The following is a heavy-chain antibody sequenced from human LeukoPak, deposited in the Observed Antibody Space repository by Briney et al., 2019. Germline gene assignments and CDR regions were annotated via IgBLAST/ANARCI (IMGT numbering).Heavy chain of an antibody. CDR3: ARRTGGISGELDI. Sequence: TSSETLSLTCAVSGGSISSSNWWSWVRQPPGKGLEWIGEIYHSGSTSYNPSLKSRVTISVDTSQNQFSLKLRSVTAADTAVYYCARRTGGISGELDIWGQGTMVTVSS. D-gene: IGHD2-8*02. J-gene: IGHJ3*02. CDR2: IYHSGST. V-gene: IGHV4-4*02. CDR1: GGSISSSNW.